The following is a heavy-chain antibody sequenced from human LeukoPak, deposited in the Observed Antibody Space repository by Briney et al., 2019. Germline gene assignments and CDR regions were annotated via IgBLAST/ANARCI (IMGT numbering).Heavy chain of an antibody. CDR2: IYYSGST. J-gene: IGHJ4*02. Sequence: SETLSLTCTVSGGSISSSSYYWGWIRQPPGKGLEWIGSIYYSGSTYYNPSLKSRVTISADTSKNQFSLKLSSVTAADTAVYYCARGSDYGDEPLDYRGQGTLVTVSS. CDR1: GGSISSSSYY. D-gene: IGHD4-17*01. CDR3: ARGSDYGDEPLDY. V-gene: IGHV4-39*01.